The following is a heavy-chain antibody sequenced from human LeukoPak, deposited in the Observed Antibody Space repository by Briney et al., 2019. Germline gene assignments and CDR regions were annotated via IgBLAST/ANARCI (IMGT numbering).Heavy chain of an antibody. D-gene: IGHD6-13*01. CDR1: GFTFSSYG. Sequence: GGTLRLSCEASGFTFSSYGMSWVRQAPGKGLEWVGFIRSKAYGGTTEYAASVKGRFTISRDDSKSIAYLQMNSLKTEDTAVYYCTRVDSSSWYAGGYFQHWGQGTLVTVSS. CDR3: TRVDSSSWYAGGYFQH. CDR2: IRSKAYGGTT. V-gene: IGHV3-49*04. J-gene: IGHJ1*01.